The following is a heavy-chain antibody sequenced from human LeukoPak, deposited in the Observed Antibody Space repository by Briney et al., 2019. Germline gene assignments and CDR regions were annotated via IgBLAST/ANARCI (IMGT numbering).Heavy chain of an antibody. CDR1: GYTFNSYD. D-gene: IGHD3-10*01. J-gene: IGHJ3*02. V-gene: IGHV1-8*01. CDR2: MNPDSANT. Sequence: ASVKVSCKASGYTFNSYDINWVRQATGQGLEWMGWMNPDSANTGYAQKFQGRVTMTRNTSISTAYMELSSLRSEDTAVYYCARAPRSWFGESLDAFDIWGQGTMVTVS. CDR3: ARAPRSWFGESLDAFDI.